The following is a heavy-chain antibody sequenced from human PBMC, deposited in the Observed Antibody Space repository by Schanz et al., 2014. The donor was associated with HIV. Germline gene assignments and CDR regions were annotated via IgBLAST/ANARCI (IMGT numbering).Heavy chain of an antibody. J-gene: IGHJ4*02. CDR1: GFTFSSYW. CDR3: ARQGLRFSFWLDY. D-gene: IGHD4-17*01. Sequence: EVQLVESGGGLVQPGGSLRLSCAASGFTFSSYWMTWVRQAPGKGLEMVANMNQDGSRKYYVDSVKGRFTISRDNAANSLFLQMNSLRAEDTAVYGCARQGLRFSFWLDYWGQGTPVTVS. V-gene: IGHV3-7*01. CDR2: MNQDGSRK.